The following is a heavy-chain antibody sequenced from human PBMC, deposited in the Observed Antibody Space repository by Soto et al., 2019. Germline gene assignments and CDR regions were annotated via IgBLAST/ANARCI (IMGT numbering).Heavy chain of an antibody. CDR2: INTXRSIL. V-gene: IGHV3-74*01. Sequence: PGXSLRLSCAASGFTFGNYKMHWVRQAPGNGLLSAXRINTXRSILAPAASXXGRFTASXXNATTTLYLQMNSLRADDTAVYYCARDSDGLHYWGQGTLATAPS. CDR1: GFTFGNYK. J-gene: IGHJ4*02. CDR3: ARDSDGLHY.